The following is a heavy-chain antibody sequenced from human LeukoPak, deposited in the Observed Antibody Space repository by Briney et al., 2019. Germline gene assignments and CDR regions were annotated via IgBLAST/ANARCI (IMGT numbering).Heavy chain of an antibody. Sequence: GGSLRLSCAASGVTFSSYGMRWVRQAPGKGLEWVAVISNDGSNKHYADSVKGRFTISRDNSKNTLYLQMNSLRAEDTAVYYCAKDLTGVNYCLDQWGQGTLVTVSS. J-gene: IGHJ4*02. CDR1: GVTFSSYG. CDR3: AKDLTGVNYCLDQ. D-gene: IGHD1-7*01. CDR2: ISNDGSNK. V-gene: IGHV3-30*18.